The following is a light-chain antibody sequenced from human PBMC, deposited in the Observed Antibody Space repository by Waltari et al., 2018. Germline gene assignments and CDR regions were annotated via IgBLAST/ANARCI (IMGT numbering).Light chain of an antibody. CDR3: CSYANAKWV. V-gene: IGLV2-11*01. J-gene: IGLJ3*02. CDR1: SSDVGAYDY. Sequence: QSVLTQPRSVSGSPGQSVAIYCTGTSSDVGAYDYVSWYQQYPGKAPKVMIYGVYKRPSGVPVRFSGSKSGNTASLTISGLQAEDEADYYCCSYANAKWVFGGGTRLTVL. CDR2: GVY.